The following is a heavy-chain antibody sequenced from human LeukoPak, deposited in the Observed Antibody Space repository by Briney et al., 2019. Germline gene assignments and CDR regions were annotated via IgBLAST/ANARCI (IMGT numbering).Heavy chain of an antibody. V-gene: IGHV3-23*01. CDR1: GFTFSSYT. D-gene: IGHD3-10*01. J-gene: IGHJ5*02. Sequence: GGSLRLSCAASGFTFSSYTMSWVRQAPGKGLEWVSAISGGGGSTYYADSVKGRFTISRDNAKNLLYLQMSSLRVEDTGVYYCVKYSYGSGTSLDPWGQGTLVTVSS. CDR3: VKYSYGSGTSLDP. CDR2: ISGGGGST.